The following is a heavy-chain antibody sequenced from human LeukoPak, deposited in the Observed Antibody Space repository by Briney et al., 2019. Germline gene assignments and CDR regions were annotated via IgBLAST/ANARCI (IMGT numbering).Heavy chain of an antibody. Sequence: GASVKVSCTASGYTFTSYAIGWVRQAPGQGREWLGWISISNANRNYAQKFRGRVTMTTDTATFTAYMDLMSLRSDDTAVYYCARGTPNYLLDVWGQGTTVTVSS. V-gene: IGHV1-18*01. CDR1: GYTFTSYA. CDR2: ISISNANR. J-gene: IGHJ6*02. D-gene: IGHD5-24*01. CDR3: ARGTPNYLLDV.